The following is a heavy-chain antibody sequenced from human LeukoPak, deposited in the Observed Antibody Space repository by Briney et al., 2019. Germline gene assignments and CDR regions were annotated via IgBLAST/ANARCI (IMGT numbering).Heavy chain of an antibody. Sequence: TGGSLRLSCAASGFTFSSYWMSWVRQAPGKGLEWVANIKQDGSEKYYVDSVKGRFTISRDNAKNSLYLQMNSLRAEDTALYYCTKDQTRIVGATNSFDYWGQGTLVTVSS. D-gene: IGHD1-26*01. CDR2: IKQDGSEK. CDR1: GFTFSSYW. J-gene: IGHJ4*02. V-gene: IGHV3-7*03. CDR3: TKDQTRIVGATNSFDY.